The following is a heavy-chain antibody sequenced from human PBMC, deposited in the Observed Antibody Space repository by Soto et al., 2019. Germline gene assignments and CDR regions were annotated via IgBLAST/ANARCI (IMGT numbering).Heavy chain of an antibody. J-gene: IGHJ5*02. D-gene: IGHD3-22*01. CDR3: ARRVTYYYDSSGYDWFDP. Sequence: SVKVSCKASGGTFSSYAISWVRQAPGQGLEWMGGIIPIFGTANYAQKFQGRVTITADESTSTAYMELSSLRSEDTAVYYCARRVTYYYDSSGYDWFDPWGQGTLVTVSS. V-gene: IGHV1-69*13. CDR1: GGTFSSYA. CDR2: IIPIFGTA.